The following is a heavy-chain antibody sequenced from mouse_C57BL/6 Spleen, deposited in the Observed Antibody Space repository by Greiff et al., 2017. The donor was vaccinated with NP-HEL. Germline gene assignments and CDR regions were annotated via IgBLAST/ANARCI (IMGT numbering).Heavy chain of an antibody. CDR1: GFTFSDYG. D-gene: IGHD2-2*01. Sequence: EVQLVESGGGLVKPGGSLKLSCAASGFTFSDYGMHWVRQAPEKGLEWVAYISSGSSTIYYADTVKGRFTISRDNAKNTLFLQMTSLRSEDTAMYYCASRSTMVTATPYWYFDVWGTGTTVTVSS. CDR3: ASRSTMVTATPYWYFDV. V-gene: IGHV5-17*01. CDR2: ISSGSSTI. J-gene: IGHJ1*03.